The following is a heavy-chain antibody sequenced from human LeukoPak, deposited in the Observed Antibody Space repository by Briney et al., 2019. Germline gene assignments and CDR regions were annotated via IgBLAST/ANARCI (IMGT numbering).Heavy chain of an antibody. Sequence: GESLKISCKVSGYIFTSYWIAWVRPMPGKGLEWMGIIYPGDSDTRYSPSFQGQVTISADKSISTAYLQWSSLKASDTAMYYCARLGSSAWCPGDYWGQGTLLTVSS. D-gene: IGHD6-13*01. CDR3: ARLGSSAWCPGDY. CDR1: GYIFTSYW. CDR2: IYPGDSDT. V-gene: IGHV5-51*01. J-gene: IGHJ4*02.